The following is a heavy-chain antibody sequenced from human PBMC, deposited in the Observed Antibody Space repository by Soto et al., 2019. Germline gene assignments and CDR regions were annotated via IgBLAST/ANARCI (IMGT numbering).Heavy chain of an antibody. J-gene: IGHJ6*02. CDR2: INPNSGGT. V-gene: IGHV1-2*02. Sequence: GASVKVSCKASGYTFTGYYMHWVRQAPGQGLEWMGWINPNSGGTKSAQKFQGRVTMTRDTSISTAYMELSSLRSEDTAVYYCARGGGSSSSPYYYYGMDVWGQGTTVTVSS. D-gene: IGHD6-6*01. CDR1: GYTFTGYY. CDR3: ARGGGSSSSPYYYYGMDV.